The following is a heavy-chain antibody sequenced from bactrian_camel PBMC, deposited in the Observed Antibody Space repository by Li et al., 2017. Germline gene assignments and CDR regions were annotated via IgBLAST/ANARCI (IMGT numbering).Heavy chain of an antibody. CDR1: RFTFDDYA. J-gene: IGHJ4*01. Sequence: VQLVESGGDLVQPGGFLRLSCAASRFTFDDYAMGWIRQAPGKGLEWVASIYNQNKYTYYTDAVKGRYTISRDNLQMNSLKSEDTAMYYCSKGDTKGQGTQVTVS. V-gene: IGHV3S11*01. CDR2: IYNQNKYT.